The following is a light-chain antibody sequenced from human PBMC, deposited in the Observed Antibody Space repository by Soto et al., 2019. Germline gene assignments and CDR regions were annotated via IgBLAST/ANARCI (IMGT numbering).Light chain of an antibody. V-gene: IGKV3-15*01. Sequence: ETVMTQSPATLSVSPGERATLSCRASQSVSSNLAWYQQKAGQAPRLLIYGASNRATGNPASFSGSGSGTEFTLYFSSLQSEDCAVYFCQQYNYWPRGTFGQGTKVEIK. CDR3: QQYNYWPRGT. CDR2: GAS. J-gene: IGKJ1*01. CDR1: QSVSSN.